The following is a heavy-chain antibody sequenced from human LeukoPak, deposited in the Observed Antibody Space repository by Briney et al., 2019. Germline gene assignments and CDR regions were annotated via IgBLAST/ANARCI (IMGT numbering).Heavy chain of an antibody. J-gene: IGHJ5*02. CDR3: ARGQGWFGPNWFDP. CDR1: GGSISSYY. D-gene: IGHD3-10*01. CDR2: IYYSGST. V-gene: IGHV4-59*12. Sequence: PSETLSLTCTVSGGSISSYYWSWIRQPPGKGLEWIGYIYYSGSTNYNPSLKSRVTISVDTSKNQFSLKLSSVTAADTAVYYCARGQGWFGPNWFDPWGQGTLVTVSS.